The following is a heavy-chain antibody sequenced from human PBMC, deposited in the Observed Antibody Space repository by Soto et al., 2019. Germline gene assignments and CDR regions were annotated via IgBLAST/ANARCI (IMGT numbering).Heavy chain of an antibody. V-gene: IGHV3-64*04. CDR3: AKGESSVSARDFDP. Sequence: GGSLRLSCSASGFTFSSYAMHWVRQAPGKGLEYVSAISSNGGSTYYADSVKGRFTISRDNSKNTLYLQMNSLRAEDTAVYYCAKGESSVSARDFDPWGQGTLVTVSS. CDR2: ISSNGGST. CDR1: GFTFSSYA. J-gene: IGHJ5*02. D-gene: IGHD3-22*01.